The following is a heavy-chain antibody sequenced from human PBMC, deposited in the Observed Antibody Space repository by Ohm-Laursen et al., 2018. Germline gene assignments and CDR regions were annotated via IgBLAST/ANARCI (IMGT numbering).Heavy chain of an antibody. V-gene: IGHV3-23*01. J-gene: IGHJ4*02. CDR3: APDYYDSSGYYVSMYFAY. Sequence: SLRLSCAASGFTFSTYAMRWVRQAPGKGLEWVSSITSGGTTYNADSVKGRFTISRDNSKKTLYLQMNSLRAEDTAAYYCAPDYYDSSGYYVSMYFAYWGQGTLVTVSS. D-gene: IGHD3-22*01. CDR2: ITSGGTT. CDR1: GFTFSTYA.